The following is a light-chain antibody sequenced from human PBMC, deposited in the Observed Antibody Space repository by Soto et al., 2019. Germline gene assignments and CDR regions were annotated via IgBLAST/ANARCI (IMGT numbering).Light chain of an antibody. J-gene: IGLJ1*01. CDR2: DVT. CDR3: SSYTTSSSYD. V-gene: IGLV2-14*01. CDR1: SSDVGGYIY. Sequence: QSVLTQPASVSGSPGQSITISCTGTSSDVGGYIYVSWYQQHPGKAPKLMIYDVTSRPSGVSYRFSGSKSGNTASLTISGLQAEDEADYYCSSYTTSSSYDFGTGTEVTVL.